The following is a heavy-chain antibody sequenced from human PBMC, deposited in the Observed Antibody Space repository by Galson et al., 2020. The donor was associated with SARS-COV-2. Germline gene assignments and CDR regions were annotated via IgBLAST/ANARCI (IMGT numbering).Heavy chain of an antibody. CDR2: INSSGTT. V-gene: IGHV4-34*01. J-gene: IGHJ4*02. Sequence: SETLTLTCAAYGGSFSGYYWNWIRQPPGKGLEWIGEINSSGTTNYNPSPKSRLTISVDTSKNHFPLKLRSVTAADTAVYYCARKENFFLVVTATRMCYFDAWGGGTLATVAS. CDR3: ARKENFFLVVTATRMCYFDA. CDR1: GGSFSGYY. D-gene: IGHD2-21*02.